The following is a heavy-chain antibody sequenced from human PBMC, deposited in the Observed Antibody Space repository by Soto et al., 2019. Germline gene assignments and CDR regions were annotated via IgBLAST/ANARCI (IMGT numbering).Heavy chain of an antibody. V-gene: IGHV3-15*01. CDR2: VKSKTDGGAT. CDR3: TTDRRNGYDPQFDF. D-gene: IGHD5-12*01. Sequence: PGGSLRLSCTASGFTFYNTWMSWVRQAPGKGLEWVGRVKSKTDGGATDYNALVRGRFTISRYDSEKTLYLQMNSLQTDDTAVYYCTTDRRNGYDPQFDFWGQGTLVTVSS. J-gene: IGHJ4*02. CDR1: GFTFYNTW.